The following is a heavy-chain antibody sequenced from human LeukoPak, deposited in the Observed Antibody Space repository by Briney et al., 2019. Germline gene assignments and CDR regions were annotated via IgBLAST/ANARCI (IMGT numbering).Heavy chain of an antibody. J-gene: IGHJ4*02. CDR2: ISSSSSYI. Sequence: GGSLRLSCAASGFTFSSYSMNWVRQAPGKGLEWVSSISSSSSYIYYADSVKGRFTISRDNAKNSLYLQMDSLRAEDTAVYYCARAGGDGYNYGYWGQGTLVTVSP. CDR3: ARAGGDGYNYGY. CDR1: GFTFSSYS. D-gene: IGHD5-24*01. V-gene: IGHV3-21*01.